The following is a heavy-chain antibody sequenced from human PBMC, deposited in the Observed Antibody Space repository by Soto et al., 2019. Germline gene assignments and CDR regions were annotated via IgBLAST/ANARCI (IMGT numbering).Heavy chain of an antibody. V-gene: IGHV1-18*04. Sequence: ASVKVSCKASGYIFTSYGINWVRQAPGPGLEWMGWISAYNGNTNFAQTVQGRLTMTTDTSTATSYMELRSLTYGDPAVYFCARSSARGSRGLDDNGMDVWGQGTTVTVSS. J-gene: IGHJ6*02. CDR3: ARSSARGSRGLDDNGMDV. CDR1: GYIFTSYG. D-gene: IGHD6-19*01. CDR2: ISAYNGNT.